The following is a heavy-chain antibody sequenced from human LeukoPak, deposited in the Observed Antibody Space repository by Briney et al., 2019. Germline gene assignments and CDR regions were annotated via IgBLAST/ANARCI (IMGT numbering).Heavy chain of an antibody. V-gene: IGHV3-7*01. CDR3: ARVIVDSSGYYRFSYFDD. CDR2: VQEDGSYK. Sequence: PGGSLRLSCAASGFTFSNYWMSWVRQAPGKGLEWVAHVQEDGSYKYYVDSVKGRFTISRDNGKNSLYLQMNSLRAEDTAVYYYARVIVDSSGYYRFSYFDDWGQGTLVTVSS. CDR1: GFTFSNYW. J-gene: IGHJ4*02. D-gene: IGHD3-22*01.